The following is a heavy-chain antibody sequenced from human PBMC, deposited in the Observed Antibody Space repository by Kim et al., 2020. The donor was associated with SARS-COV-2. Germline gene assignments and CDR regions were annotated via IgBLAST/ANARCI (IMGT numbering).Heavy chain of an antibody. CDR1: GFNFSAYS. Sequence: GGSLRLSCVASGFNFSAYSMNWVRHAPGKGLEWVSYVNEINSHRYYTGSVRGRFTISRDNSKNSLYLQLSGLTADDTGVYYCARDSGRLAGWFGIYVWG. CDR2: VNEINSHR. CDR3: ARDSGRLAGWFGIYV. D-gene: IGHD3-10*01. V-gene: IGHV3-21*06. J-gene: IGHJ6*02.